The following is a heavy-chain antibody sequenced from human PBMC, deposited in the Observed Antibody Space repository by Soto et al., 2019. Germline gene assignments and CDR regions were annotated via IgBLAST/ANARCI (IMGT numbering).Heavy chain of an antibody. V-gene: IGHV3-48*02. CDR3: ARSVVGHFDY. D-gene: IGHD2-15*01. Sequence: EVQLVESGGALVQPGGSLRLSCAASGFKFRIYSMKWVRQAPVKGLEWSAYITSDTKTIKYGDSVKGRFTISRDNAKNSVYLQMNSLSDEDTAVYYCARSVVGHFDYWGQGTVVTVSS. J-gene: IGHJ4*02. CDR2: ITSDTKTI. CDR1: GFKFRIYS.